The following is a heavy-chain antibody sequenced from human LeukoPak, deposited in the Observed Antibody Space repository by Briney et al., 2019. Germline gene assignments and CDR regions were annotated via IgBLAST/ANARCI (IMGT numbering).Heavy chain of an antibody. CDR1: GFTFATFN. CDR3: AGRDYGDYFFDS. D-gene: IGHD4-17*01. CDR2: ISSSSDYI. V-gene: IGHV3-21*01. J-gene: IGHJ4*02. Sequence: PGGSLRLSXAASGFTFATFNMNWVRQSPGKGLEWLSCISSSSDYIYYADSVKGRFTISRDNSRNSLYLQMNSLRAEDTAVYYCAGRDYGDYFFDSWGQGTLVTVSS.